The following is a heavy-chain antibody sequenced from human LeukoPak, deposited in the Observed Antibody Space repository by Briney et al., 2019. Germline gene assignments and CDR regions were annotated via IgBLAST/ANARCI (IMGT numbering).Heavy chain of an antibody. J-gene: IGHJ3*02. CDR2: ISAYNGNT. Sequence: GASVKVSCKASGYTFTSYGISWVRQAPGQGLEWMGWISAYNGNTNYAQKLQGRVTMTTDTSTSTAYMELRSLRSDDTAVYYGARDRTYYYGSGSYFDAFDIWGQGTMVTVSS. CDR1: GYTFTSYG. D-gene: IGHD3-10*01. CDR3: ARDRTYYYGSGSYFDAFDI. V-gene: IGHV1-18*01.